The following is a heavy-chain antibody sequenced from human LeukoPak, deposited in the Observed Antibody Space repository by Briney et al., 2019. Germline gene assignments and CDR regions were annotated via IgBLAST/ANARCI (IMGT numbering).Heavy chain of an antibody. CDR3: TRFLYSSSNYFDY. D-gene: IGHD6-6*01. CDR1: GFTFGDYA. Sequence: GGSLRLSCAASGFTFGDYAMSWFRQAPGKGLEWVGFTRSKAYGGTTEYAASVKGRFTISRDDSKSIAYLQMNSLKTEDTAVYYCTRFLYSSSNYFDYWGQGTLVTVSS. CDR2: TRSKAYGGTT. V-gene: IGHV3-49*03. J-gene: IGHJ4*02.